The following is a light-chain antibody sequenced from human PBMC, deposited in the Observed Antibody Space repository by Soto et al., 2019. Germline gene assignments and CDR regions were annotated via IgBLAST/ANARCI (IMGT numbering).Light chain of an antibody. CDR2: DAS. J-gene: IGKJ4*01. Sequence: DIQMTQSPSSLSASVGDRVTITCQASQDIRNYFNWYQQKPGKAPKLLIYDASISETGVPSRFSGSGSGTDFTLTISSLQPEDTATYFCQQYARSPLTFGGGTKVEIK. CDR1: QDIRNY. CDR3: QQYARSPLT. V-gene: IGKV1-33*01.